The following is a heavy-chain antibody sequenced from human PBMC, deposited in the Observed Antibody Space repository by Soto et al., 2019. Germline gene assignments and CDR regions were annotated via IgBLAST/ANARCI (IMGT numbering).Heavy chain of an antibody. V-gene: IGHV1-2*04. D-gene: IGHD6-19*01. Sequence: ASVKVSCKASGYTFTGYYMHWVRQAPGQGLEWMGWINPNSGGTNYAQKFQGWVTMTRDTSISTAYMELSRLRSDVTAVYYCALIAVAGNDAFDIWGQGTMVTVSS. CDR1: GYTFTGYY. J-gene: IGHJ3*02. CDR2: INPNSGGT. CDR3: ALIAVAGNDAFDI.